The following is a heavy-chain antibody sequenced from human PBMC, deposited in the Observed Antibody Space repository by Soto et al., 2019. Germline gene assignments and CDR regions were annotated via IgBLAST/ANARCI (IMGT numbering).Heavy chain of an antibody. CDR1: GFSLSTSGVG. V-gene: IGHV2-5*02. D-gene: IGHD1-20*01. CDR2: IYWDDDK. J-gene: IGHJ4*02. Sequence: SGPTLVKPTQTLTLTCTFSGFSLSTSGVGVGWIRQPPGKALEWLALIYWDDDKRYSPFLKSRLTITKDTSKNQVVLTMTTMDPVDTAPYYCAHMRPQRWPQINGKYYFDYWGQGTLVTVSS. CDR3: AHMRPQRWPQINGKYYFDY.